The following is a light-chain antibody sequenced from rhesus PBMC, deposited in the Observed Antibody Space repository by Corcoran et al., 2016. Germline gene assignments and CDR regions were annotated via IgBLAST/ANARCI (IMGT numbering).Light chain of an antibody. V-gene: IGKV1-37*01. Sequence: DIQMTQSPSSLSASVGDAVTITCRASQDISSYLAWYQQKPGKAPQPLNYYASIFESGVPSRFSGSGSGTAFTLTISSLQPEDFATYHGQQCISVPYSFGQGTKVEIK. CDR2: YAS. CDR1: QDISSY. CDR3: QQCISVPYS. J-gene: IGKJ2*01.